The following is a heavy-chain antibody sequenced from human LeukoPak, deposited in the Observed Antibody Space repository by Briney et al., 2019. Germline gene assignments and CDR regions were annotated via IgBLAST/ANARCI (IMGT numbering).Heavy chain of an antibody. D-gene: IGHD3-16*01. Sequence: GGSLRLSCAASGFTFRSFGMRWVRQAPGKGLEWVAVISYDGSKEHYGDSVKGRFSISRDNSKNTLYLQMNSLRAEDTAVYYCAKEYDSLYYFDYWGQGALGTDSS. V-gene: IGHV3-30*18. CDR1: GFTFRSFG. CDR3: AKEYDSLYYFDY. CDR2: ISYDGSKE. J-gene: IGHJ4*02.